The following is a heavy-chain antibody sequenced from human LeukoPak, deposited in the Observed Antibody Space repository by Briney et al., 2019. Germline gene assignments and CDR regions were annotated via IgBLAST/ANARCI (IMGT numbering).Heavy chain of an antibody. CDR2: IYTSGST. D-gene: IGHD2-2*01. CDR1: GGSISSYY. Sequence: SETLSLTCTVSGGSISSYYWSWIRQPPGKGLEWIGYIYTSGSTNYNPSLKSRGTISVDTSKNQFSLKLSSVTAADTAVYYCASSPAADLFDYWGQGTLVTVSS. V-gene: IGHV4-4*09. CDR3: ASSPAADLFDY. J-gene: IGHJ4*02.